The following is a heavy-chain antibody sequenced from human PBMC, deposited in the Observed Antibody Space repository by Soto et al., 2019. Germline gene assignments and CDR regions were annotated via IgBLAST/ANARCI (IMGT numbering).Heavy chain of an antibody. Sequence: GGSLRLSCAASGFTFSDYYMTWIRQAPGKGLEWVSYIGGGGSDKSYADSVKGRFTVSRDNARSSLYLQMNSLKVEDTAVYYCARKTRESDYWGQGTLVTVSS. V-gene: IGHV3-11*01. J-gene: IGHJ4*02. CDR3: ARKTRESDY. CDR1: GFTFSDYY. CDR2: IGGGGSDK. D-gene: IGHD3-10*01.